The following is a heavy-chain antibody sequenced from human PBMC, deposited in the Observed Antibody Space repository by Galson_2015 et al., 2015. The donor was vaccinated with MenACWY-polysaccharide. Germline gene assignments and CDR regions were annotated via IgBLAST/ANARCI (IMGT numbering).Heavy chain of an antibody. Sequence: ETLSLPCTVSGGSISRTSHYWAWIRQPPGKGLEWIGSIYDSGTTYYNPSLKSRVTISVDTSKNQFSLNVTSVTAADTAVYVCARDSHYYGSGSYGWFDPWGQGILVPVSS. CDR1: GGSISRTSHY. CDR2: IYDSGTT. V-gene: IGHV4-39*07. CDR3: ARDSHYYGSGSYGWFDP. J-gene: IGHJ5*02. D-gene: IGHD3-10*01.